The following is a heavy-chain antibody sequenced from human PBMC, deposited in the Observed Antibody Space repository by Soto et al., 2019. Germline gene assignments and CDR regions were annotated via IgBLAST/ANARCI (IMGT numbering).Heavy chain of an antibody. V-gene: IGHV5-10-1*01. CDR2: IDTSYSYS. CDR1: GYSFTKYW. J-gene: IGHJ6*02. D-gene: IGHD2-2*01. CDR3: ARYRSSSSCSQLYGMDV. Sequence: PGESLKISCKGSGYSFTKYWIIWVRQVPGKGLEWMGRIDTSYSYSHYSPSFQGHVTISVDKSISTGYLQWSSLKASDTAMYYCARYRSSSSCSQLYGMDVWGQGTTVTVSS.